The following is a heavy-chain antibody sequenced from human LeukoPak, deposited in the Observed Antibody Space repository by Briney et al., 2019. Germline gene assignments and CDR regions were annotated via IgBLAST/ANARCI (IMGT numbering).Heavy chain of an antibody. Sequence: GRSLRLSCAASGFTFSSYGMHWVRQAPGKGLEWVAVISYDGSNKYYADSVKGRFTISRDNSKNTLYLQMNSLRAEDTAVYYCARDGSVASAAYYFDYWGQGTLVTVSS. J-gene: IGHJ4*02. CDR1: GFTFSSYG. D-gene: IGHD6-13*01. CDR3: ARDGSVASAAYYFDY. V-gene: IGHV3-30*03. CDR2: ISYDGSNK.